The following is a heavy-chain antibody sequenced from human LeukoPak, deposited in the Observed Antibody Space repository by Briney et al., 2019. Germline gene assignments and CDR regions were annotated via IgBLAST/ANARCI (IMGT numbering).Heavy chain of an antibody. CDR1: GGSISSYY. CDR2: IYYSGST. Sequence: SETLSLTCTVSGGSISSYYWSWIRQPPGKGLEWIGYIYYSGSTNYNPSLKSRVTISVDTSMNQFSLKLSSVTAADTAVYYCARDDSSGYWRYWGQGTLVTVSS. D-gene: IGHD3-22*01. V-gene: IGHV4-59*01. CDR3: ARDDSSGYWRY. J-gene: IGHJ4*02.